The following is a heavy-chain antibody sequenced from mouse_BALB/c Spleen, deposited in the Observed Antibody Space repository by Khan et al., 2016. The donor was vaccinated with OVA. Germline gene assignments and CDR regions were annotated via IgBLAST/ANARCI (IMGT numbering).Heavy chain of an antibody. J-gene: IGHJ3*01. CDR1: GYSFTTYY. Sequence: VQLQQSGPELMKPGASVKISCKASGYSFTTYYMHWVKQSHGKSLEWIGYIDPFNGGNDYNQKFKGKATLTVDKSSSTAYMQLSSLTSEDSAVYYCAGGTFDYWGQGTLVTVSA. CDR3: AGGTFDY. CDR2: IDPFNGGN. V-gene: IGHV1-34*01. D-gene: IGHD3-3*01.